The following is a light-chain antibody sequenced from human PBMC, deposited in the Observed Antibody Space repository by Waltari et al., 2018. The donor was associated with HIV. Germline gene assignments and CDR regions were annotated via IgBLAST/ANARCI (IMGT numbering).Light chain of an antibody. CDR3: SSFAGTHKL. CDR1: NGDIRDYNY. Sequence: QSALTQSPSASGSPGQSVNISCTGANGDIRDYNYVSWYQQHSDRPPKLIIFEVTTRPSGVPERFSGSKSGNTASLFVSGLQPEDEATYFCSSFAGTHKLFGGGTKLTVL. V-gene: IGLV2-8*01. J-gene: IGLJ2*01. CDR2: EVT.